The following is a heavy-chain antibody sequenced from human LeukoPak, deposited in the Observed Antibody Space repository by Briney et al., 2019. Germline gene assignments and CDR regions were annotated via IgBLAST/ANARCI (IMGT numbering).Heavy chain of an antibody. J-gene: IGHJ3*02. Sequence: PGGSLRLSCATSGFTFSSYGLHWVRQAPGKGLEWVAVISYDGSNKYYADSVKGRFTISRDNSKNTLYLQMNSLRAEDTAVYYCAKDRQVTYYYDSSGYPDAFDIWGQGTMVTVSS. D-gene: IGHD3-22*01. V-gene: IGHV3-30*18. CDR1: GFTFSSYG. CDR3: AKDRQVTYYYDSSGYPDAFDI. CDR2: ISYDGSNK.